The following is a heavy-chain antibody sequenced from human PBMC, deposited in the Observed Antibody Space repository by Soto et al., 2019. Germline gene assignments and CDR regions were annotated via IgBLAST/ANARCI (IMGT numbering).Heavy chain of an antibody. Sequence: ASVKVSCKASGYTFTSYYMHWVRQAPGQGLEWMGIINPSGGSTSYAQKFQGRVTMTRDTSTSTVYMELSSLRSEDTAVYYCARDALEAYSGYDSEXFDPWAQGTLVTVSS. CDR1: GYTFTSYY. CDR3: ARDALEAYSGYDSEXFDP. V-gene: IGHV1-46*01. J-gene: IGHJ5*02. D-gene: IGHD5-12*01. CDR2: INPSGGST.